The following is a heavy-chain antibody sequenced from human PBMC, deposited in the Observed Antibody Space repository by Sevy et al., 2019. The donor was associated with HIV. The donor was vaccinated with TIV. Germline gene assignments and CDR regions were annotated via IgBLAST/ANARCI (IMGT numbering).Heavy chain of an antibody. CDR3: VRNGGAYDSGFDP. CDR1: GFTFSNYD. J-gene: IGHJ5*02. CDR2: IRSSGCGI. Sequence: GGSLRLSCVASGFTFSNYDMNWVRQAPGKGLEWVSKIRSSGCGIYYADSVKGRFTISRDNAKDSLNLQMNSLRAEDTAVYYGVRNGGAYDSGFDPWGQGTLVTVSS. V-gene: IGHV3-48*03. D-gene: IGHD3-22*01.